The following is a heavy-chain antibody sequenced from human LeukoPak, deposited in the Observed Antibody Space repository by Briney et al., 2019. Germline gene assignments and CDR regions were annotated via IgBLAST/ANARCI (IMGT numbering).Heavy chain of an antibody. V-gene: IGHV3-66*01. D-gene: IGHD3-10*01. CDR1: GFTVSSNY. J-gene: IGHJ4*02. CDR3: ARIRSDGSGSYYLDY. CDR2: IYSGGST. Sequence: GGSLRLSCAASGFTVSSNYMSWVRQAPGKELEWVSVIYSGGSTYYADSVKGRFTISRDNSKNTLYLQMNSLRAEDTAVYYCARIRSDGSGSYYLDYWGQGTLVTVSS.